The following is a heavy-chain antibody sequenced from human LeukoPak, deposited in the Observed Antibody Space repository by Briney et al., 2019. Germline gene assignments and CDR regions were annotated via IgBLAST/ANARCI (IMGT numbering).Heavy chain of an antibody. CDR2: ISPSGGDT. J-gene: IGHJ3*01. CDR1: GYTFTTYY. Sequence: ASVKVSCKASGYTFTTYYMHWVRQAPGQGLEWMGGISPSGGDTNYAQKFQGRVTMTRDTSTSTVYMELSSLRSDDTAVYYCVRDREWWPLDAFAAWGQGKTFTLSS. V-gene: IGHV1-46*01. CDR3: VRDREWWPLDAFAA. D-gene: IGHD2-15*01.